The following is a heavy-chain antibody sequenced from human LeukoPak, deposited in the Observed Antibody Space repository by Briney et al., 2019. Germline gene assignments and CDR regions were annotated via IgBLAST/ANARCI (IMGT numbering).Heavy chain of an antibody. CDR3: ARDHLGLYYDY. CDR2: TCYRSGCCH. Sequence: SQTLSLTCAISGDSVSSATAAWNWIRQSPSRGLEWLGRTCYRSGCCHDYALFVKSRISVYAVTSTNQFSLQLTQAPPEEPAAYAVARDHLGLYYDYWGQGTLVTVSS. CDR1: GDSVSSATAA. D-gene: IGHD3/OR15-3a*01. J-gene: IGHJ4*02. V-gene: IGHV6-1*01.